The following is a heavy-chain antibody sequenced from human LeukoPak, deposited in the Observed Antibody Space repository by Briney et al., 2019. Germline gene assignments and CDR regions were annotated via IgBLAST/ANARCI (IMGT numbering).Heavy chain of an antibody. CDR3: ARDGDDILTGYIPFDY. CDR2: IKQDGSEK. V-gene: IGHV3-7*01. Sequence: GGSLRLSCAASGFTFSSYWMSWVRQAPGKGLEWVANIKQDGSEKYYVDSVKGRFTISRDNAKNSLYLQMNSLRAEDTAVYYCARDGDDILTGYIPFDYWGQGTLVTVSS. D-gene: IGHD3-9*01. J-gene: IGHJ4*02. CDR1: GFTFSSYW.